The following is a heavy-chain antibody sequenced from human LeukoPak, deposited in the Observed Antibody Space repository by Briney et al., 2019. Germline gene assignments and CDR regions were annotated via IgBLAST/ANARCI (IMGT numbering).Heavy chain of an antibody. V-gene: IGHV3-23*01. CDR2: IDYSGGSS. D-gene: IGHD1-26*01. CDR1: GFTLSSYE. J-gene: IGHJ5*02. Sequence: GGSLRLSCTVSGFTLSSYEMSWIRQAPGKGLEWVSSIDYSGGSSYYPDSVKGRFTISRDNSKNTLYLQMNSLRAEDTAVYYCAKDRGGYFPENWFDPWGQGTPVTVSS. CDR3: AKDRGGYFPENWFDP.